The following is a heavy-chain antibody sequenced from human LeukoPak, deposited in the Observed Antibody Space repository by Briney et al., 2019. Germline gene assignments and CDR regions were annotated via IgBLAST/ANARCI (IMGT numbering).Heavy chain of an antibody. CDR1: GYTFTSYY. J-gene: IGHJ4*02. Sequence: RASVKVSCKASGYTFTSYYMHWVRQAPGQGLEWMGIINPSGGSTSYAQKFQGRVTMTRDTSISTAYMELSRLRSDDTAVYYCARYGPLSSLDYWGQGTLVTVSS. CDR3: ARYGPLSSLDY. D-gene: IGHD6-6*01. V-gene: IGHV1-46*01. CDR2: INPSGGST.